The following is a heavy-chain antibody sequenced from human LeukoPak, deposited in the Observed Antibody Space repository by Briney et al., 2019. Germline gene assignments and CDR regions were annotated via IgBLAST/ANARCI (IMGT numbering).Heavy chain of an antibody. V-gene: IGHV3-23*01. CDR2: ISGSGGST. Sequence: GGSLRLSCAASGFTFSSYAMSWVRQAPGKGLEWVSAISGSGGSTYYADSVKGRFTISRDISKNTLYLQMNSLRPEDTAVYYCARDQLHLHDYFDYWGQGTLVTVSS. CDR3: ARDQLHLHDYFDY. D-gene: IGHD1-7*01. CDR1: GFTFSSYA. J-gene: IGHJ4*02.